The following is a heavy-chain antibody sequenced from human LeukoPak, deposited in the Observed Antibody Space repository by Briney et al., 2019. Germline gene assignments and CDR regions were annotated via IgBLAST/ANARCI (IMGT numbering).Heavy chain of an antibody. D-gene: IGHD3-10*01. J-gene: IGHJ4*02. CDR3: ARVADYGSGSHLFDY. CDR2: ISAHNYNT. CDR1: GYTFLNYD. V-gene: IGHV1-18*01. Sequence: EASVKVSCKASGYTFLNYDFTWVRQAPGQGLEWMGWISAHNYNTKYAQRFQGRVTMTADTSTTTAYMELRSLRSDDTAVYYCARVADYGSGSHLFDYWGQGTLVAVSS.